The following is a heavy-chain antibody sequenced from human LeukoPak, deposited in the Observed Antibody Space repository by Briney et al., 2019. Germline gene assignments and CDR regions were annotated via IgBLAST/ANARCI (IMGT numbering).Heavy chain of an antibody. Sequence: GGSLRLSCAASGFTFSNAWMSWVRQAPGKGLELVGRIKSKAAGGTTDYAAPVQGRFTISRDDSGNTLYLQMNSLKTEDAAVYYCIVGGSYYTYWGQGTLVTVSS. J-gene: IGHJ4*02. CDR1: GFTFSNAW. CDR3: IVGGSYYTY. D-gene: IGHD3-10*01. CDR2: IKSKAAGGTT. V-gene: IGHV3-15*01.